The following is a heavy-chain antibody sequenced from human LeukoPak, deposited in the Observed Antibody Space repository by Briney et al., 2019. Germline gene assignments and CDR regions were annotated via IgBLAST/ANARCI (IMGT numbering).Heavy chain of an antibody. D-gene: IGHD3-22*01. CDR2: IYYSGST. CDR3: ARAEGYYDSSGPGPFDY. J-gene: IGHJ4*02. Sequence: PSETLSLTCTVSGGSISSGGYYWSWIRQHPGKGLEWIGYIYYSGSTYYNPSLKSRVTISVDTSKNQFSLKLSSVTAADTAVYYCARAEGYYDSSGPGPFDYWGQGTLVTVSS. CDR1: GGSISSGGYY. V-gene: IGHV4-31*03.